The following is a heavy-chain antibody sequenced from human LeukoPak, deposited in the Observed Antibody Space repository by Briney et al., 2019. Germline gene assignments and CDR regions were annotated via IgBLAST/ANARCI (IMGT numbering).Heavy chain of an antibody. CDR3: ARELLSSWYYFDY. Sequence: GGSLRLSCAASGFTFSNSGMHWVRQAPGRGLEWVSFLRYDGSSKFYTDSVQGRFTISRDNSKNTLYLQMNSLRAEDTAVYYCARELLSSWYYFDYWGQGTLVTVSS. V-gene: IGHV3-30*02. CDR2: LRYDGSSK. CDR1: GFTFSNSG. J-gene: IGHJ4*02. D-gene: IGHD6-13*01.